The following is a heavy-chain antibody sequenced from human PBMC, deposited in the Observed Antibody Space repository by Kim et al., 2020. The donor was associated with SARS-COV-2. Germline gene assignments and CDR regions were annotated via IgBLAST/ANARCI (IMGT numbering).Heavy chain of an antibody. CDR3: ARLVAEYSSFYYYYYGMDG. CDR1: GYSFTSYW. CDR2: IYPGDSDT. V-gene: IGHV5-51*01. D-gene: IGHD6-6*01. J-gene: IGHJ6*02. Sequence: GESLKISCKGSGYSFTSYWIGWVRQMPGKGLEWMGIIYPGDSDTRYSPSFQGQVTISADKSISTAYLQWSSLKASDTAMYYCARLVAEYSSFYYYYYGMDGWGQGTTVTVSS.